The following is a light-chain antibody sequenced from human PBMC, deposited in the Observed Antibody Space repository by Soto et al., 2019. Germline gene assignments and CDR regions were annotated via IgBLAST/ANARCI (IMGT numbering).Light chain of an antibody. V-gene: IGKV3-20*01. CDR3: HVYVRSPWT. CDR1: QSVTSNF. CDR2: GAS. J-gene: IGKJ1*01. Sequence: EIVLTQSPGTLSLSPGERATLSCRASQSVTSNFLAWYRQKPGQAPRLLIYGASSRATGIPDRFSGSGSGTDFTLTISRLEYEYFAVYYCHVYVRSPWTVGQVTKVDIK.